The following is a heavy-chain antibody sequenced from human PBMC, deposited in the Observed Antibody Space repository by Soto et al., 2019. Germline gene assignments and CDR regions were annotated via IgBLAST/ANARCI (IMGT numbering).Heavy chain of an antibody. CDR2: ISSDGSNK. D-gene: IGHD2-2*01. CDR3: AKRDCIRTSCRQGYYYGMDV. CDR1: GFTFSSYG. Sequence: QVQLVESGGGVVQPGRSLRLSCAASGFTFSSYGMHWVRQAPGKGLEWVAVISSDGSNKYYADSVTGRFTISRDNSKSTLPLQMNSLRAEDTAVYYCAKRDCIRTSCRQGYYYGMDVWGQGTTVTVSS. V-gene: IGHV3-30*18. J-gene: IGHJ6*02.